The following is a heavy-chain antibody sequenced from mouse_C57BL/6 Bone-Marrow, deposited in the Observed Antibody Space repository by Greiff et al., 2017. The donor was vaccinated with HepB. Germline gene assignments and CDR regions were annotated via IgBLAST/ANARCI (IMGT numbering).Heavy chain of an antibody. V-gene: IGHV3-6*01. CDR1: GYSITSGYY. CDR3: ARWLLSPYYAMDY. J-gene: IGHJ4*01. Sequence: ESGPGLVKPSQSLSLTCSVTGYSITSGYYWNWIRQFPGNKLEWMGYISYDGSNNYNPSLKNRISITRDTSKNQCFLKLNSVTTEDTATYYCARWLLSPYYAMDYWGQGTSVTVSS. D-gene: IGHD2-3*01. CDR2: ISYDGSN.